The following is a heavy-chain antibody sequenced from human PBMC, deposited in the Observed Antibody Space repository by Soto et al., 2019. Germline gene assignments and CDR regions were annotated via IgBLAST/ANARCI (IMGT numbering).Heavy chain of an antibody. CDR3: ARGIYKLVVVANSDPLYYYGADV. Sequence: PGGSLRLSCAASGFIFNSYVMHWVRQAPDKGLEWVALISFDGSDTYYLDSVKGRFTISRDNSKNMLYLQMNNLRGDDMAVYYCARGIYKLVVVANSDPLYYYGADVWGQGTTVTVSS. CDR2: ISFDGSDT. D-gene: IGHD3-22*01. CDR1: GFIFNSYV. J-gene: IGHJ6*02. V-gene: IGHV3-30-3*01.